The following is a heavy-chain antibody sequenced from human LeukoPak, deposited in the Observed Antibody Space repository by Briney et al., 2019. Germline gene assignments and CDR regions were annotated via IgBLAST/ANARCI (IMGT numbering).Heavy chain of an antibody. CDR3: ATYSSLNRREFQY. V-gene: IGHV3-11*04. Sequence: PGGSLRLSCAGSGSGFTFSDYYMTWIRQAPGKGLEWVAYISFRSGNIINYSDSVKGRFTISRDNSKKSLYLQMNSLRAEDTAVYYCATYSSLNRREFQYWGQGTLLTVSS. D-gene: IGHD3-22*01. CDR2: ISFRSGNII. CDR1: GFTFSDYY. J-gene: IGHJ1*01.